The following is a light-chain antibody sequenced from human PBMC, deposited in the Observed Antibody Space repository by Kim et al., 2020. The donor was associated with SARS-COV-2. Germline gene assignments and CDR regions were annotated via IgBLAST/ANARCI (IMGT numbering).Light chain of an antibody. CDR1: QDISNY. J-gene: IGKJ2*01. CDR3: QQYDKLRRT. CDR2: DAS. V-gene: IGKV1-33*01. Sequence: DIQMTQSPSSLSASVGDRVTITCQASQDISNYLNWYQQKPGKAPKLLIYDASNLETGVPSRFSGSGSGTDFTFTISSLQPEDIATYYCQQYDKLRRTFGQGTNLKN.